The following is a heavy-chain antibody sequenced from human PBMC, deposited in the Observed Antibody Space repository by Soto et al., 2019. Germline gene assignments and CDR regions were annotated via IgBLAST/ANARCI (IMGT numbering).Heavy chain of an antibody. Sequence: GVSLRLSCSTSGISLSDYGMHWVRQAPGKGLEWVAVISYGGSNQYYADSVKGRFTISRGNSKNTVYLQMRSLGPEDTAVYFFAKDGGAGNSHSNFHGRCVWDRGSTVTISS. D-gene: IGHD3-10*01. CDR1: GISLSDYG. CDR2: ISYGGSNQ. CDR3: AKDGGAGNSHSNFHGRCV. V-gene: IGHV3-30*18. J-gene: IGHJ6*02.